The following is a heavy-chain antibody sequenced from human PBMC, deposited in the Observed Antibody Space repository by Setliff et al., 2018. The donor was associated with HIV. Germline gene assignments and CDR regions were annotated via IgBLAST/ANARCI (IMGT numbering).Heavy chain of an antibody. CDR2: LYYSGNT. J-gene: IGHJ6*02. Sequence: PSETLSLTCTVSGASVNSHYWAWIRQPPGKGLEWIGSLYYSGNTNYNPSLKSRVTISADTSKNQFSLKLRSVTAADTAVYYCARETQQSYNIVTGYNYYYGIDVWGQGTTVTVSS. D-gene: IGHD3-9*01. V-gene: IGHV4-59*02. CDR1: GASVNSHY. CDR3: ARETQQSYNIVTGYNYYYGIDV.